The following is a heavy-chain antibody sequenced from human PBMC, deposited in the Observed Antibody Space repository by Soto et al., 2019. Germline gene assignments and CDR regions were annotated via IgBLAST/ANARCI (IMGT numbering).Heavy chain of an antibody. CDR3: ARGKWLVPVDY. J-gene: IGHJ4*02. Sequence: GASVKVSCKASGYTFTSYAMHWVRQAPGQRLEWMGWINAGNGNTKYSQKFQGRVTITRDTSASTAYMELSSLRSEDTAGYYCARGKWLVPVDYWGQGTLVTVSS. V-gene: IGHV1-3*01. CDR1: GYTFTSYA. D-gene: IGHD6-19*01. CDR2: INAGNGNT.